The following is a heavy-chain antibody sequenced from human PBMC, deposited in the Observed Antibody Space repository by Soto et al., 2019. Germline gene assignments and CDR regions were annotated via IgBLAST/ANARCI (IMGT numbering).Heavy chain of an antibody. V-gene: IGHV1-3*01. J-gene: IGHJ5*02. CDR3: ARGVAGPLHWFDP. Sequence: GASVKVSCKASGGTFSSYAISWVRQAPGQRLEWMGSINAGNGNTKYSQKLQGRVTITRDTSASTAYMELSSLRSEDTAVYYCARGVAGPLHWFDPWGQGTLVTVSS. CDR2: INAGNGNT. CDR1: GGTFSSYA. D-gene: IGHD6-19*01.